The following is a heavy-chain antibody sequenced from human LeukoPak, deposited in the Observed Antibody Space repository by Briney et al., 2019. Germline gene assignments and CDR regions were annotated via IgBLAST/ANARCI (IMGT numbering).Heavy chain of an antibody. CDR2: ISGSGVST. J-gene: IGHJ4*02. CDR1: RFTFSSYA. D-gene: IGHD3-9*01. CDR3: AKDSDYDILGIFDC. Sequence: PGGSLRLSCAASRFTFSSYAMSWVRQAPGKGLEWVSAISGSGVSTFYADSVKGRFTISRDNSKNMLYLQMNSPRAEDTAVYYCAKDSDYDILGIFDCWGQGALVTVSS. V-gene: IGHV3-23*01.